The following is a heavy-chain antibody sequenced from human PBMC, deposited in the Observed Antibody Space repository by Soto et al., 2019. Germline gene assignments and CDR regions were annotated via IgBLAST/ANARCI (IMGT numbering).Heavy chain of an antibody. D-gene: IGHD1-1*01. V-gene: IGHV2-70*04. CDR1: GFSLSTSGMR. J-gene: IGHJ3*02. CDR2: IDWEDDK. Sequence: SGPTLVNPTQTLTLTCTFSGFSLSTSGMRVSWIRQPPGKALEWLARIDWEDDKFYSTSLKTRLTISKDTSKNQVVLKMTNMAPVDTAPYYCAQTGTTTAFDISHQRTMITVSS. CDR3: AQTGTTTAFDI.